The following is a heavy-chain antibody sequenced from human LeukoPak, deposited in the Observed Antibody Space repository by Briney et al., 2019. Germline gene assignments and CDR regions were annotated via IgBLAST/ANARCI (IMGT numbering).Heavy chain of an antibody. J-gene: IGHJ4*02. CDR1: GFTISNYG. V-gene: IGHV3-30*18. Sequence: GRSLRLSCAASGFTISNYGMHWVRQAPGKGLEWVAVISYDGTDKYYADSVKGRFTISRDNSKNTLYLQMNSLRAEDTAVYYCAQSKRGYSGGWYEYYFDYWGQGTLVTVSS. D-gene: IGHD6-19*01. CDR3: AQSKRGYSGGWYEYYFDY. CDR2: ISYDGTDK.